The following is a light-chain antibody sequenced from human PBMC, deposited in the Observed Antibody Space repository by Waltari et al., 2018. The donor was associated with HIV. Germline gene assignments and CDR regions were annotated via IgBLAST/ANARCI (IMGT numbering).Light chain of an antibody. CDR1: TSNLVNNY. CDR3: GTWDSSLRAVV. V-gene: IGLV1-51*01. Sequence: QSLFTQPPSVSAATGQQAPISCAGSTSNLVNNYGFSYQRLPGTAPKLLIYDNSERPSGIPDRFSGSKSGTSATLGITGLQTGDEADYYCGTWDSSLRAVVFGTGTKVTVL. J-gene: IGLJ1*01. CDR2: DNS.